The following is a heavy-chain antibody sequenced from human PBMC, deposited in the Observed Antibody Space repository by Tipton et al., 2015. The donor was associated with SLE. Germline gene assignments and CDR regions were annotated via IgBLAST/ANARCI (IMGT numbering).Heavy chain of an antibody. CDR3: ARVWDYGDAFDI. CDR2: IYSGGST. Sequence: TLSLTCSVSGDSISRDTYYWAWGWIRQPPGKTLEWIGYIYSGGSTNYNPTLKSRVSISVDTSKNQISLRLSSVTAADTAVYYCARVWDYGDAFDIWGQGTMVTVSS. D-gene: IGHD4-17*01. J-gene: IGHJ3*02. CDR1: GDSISRDTYY. V-gene: IGHV4-61*01.